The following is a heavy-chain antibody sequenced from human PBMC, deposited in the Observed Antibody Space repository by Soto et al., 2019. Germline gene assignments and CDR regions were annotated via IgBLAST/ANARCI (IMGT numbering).Heavy chain of an antibody. CDR3: ARDYILTGYSA. D-gene: IGHD3-9*01. CDR1: GNTFTSND. Sequence: ASVKVSCKASGNTFTSNDFAWVRQAPGQGLEWLGWVSAHNANTNYAHKFQGRVTMTTDTLTTTAYMELRNLRSDDTAVYYCARDYILTGYSAWGQGTLVTVSS. CDR2: VSAHNANT. J-gene: IGHJ5*02. V-gene: IGHV1-18*04.